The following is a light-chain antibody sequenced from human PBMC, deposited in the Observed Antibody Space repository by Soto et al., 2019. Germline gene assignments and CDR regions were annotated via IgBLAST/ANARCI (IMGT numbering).Light chain of an antibody. CDR3: CSYGGRHTLGV. Sequence: QSALTQPRSVSGSPGQSVTISCTGTSSDVGGYNYVSWYQQHPGKAPKLMIYDVTKRPSGVPDRFSGSKSGNTASLTISGLQAEDEADYYCCSYGGRHTLGVFGTGTKLTVL. CDR1: SSDVGGYNY. CDR2: DVT. V-gene: IGLV2-11*01. J-gene: IGLJ1*01.